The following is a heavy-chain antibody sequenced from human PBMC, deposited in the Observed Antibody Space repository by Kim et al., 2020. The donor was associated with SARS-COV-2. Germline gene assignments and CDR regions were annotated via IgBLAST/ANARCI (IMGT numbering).Heavy chain of an antibody. CDR2: IIPIFGTA. D-gene: IGHD3-10*01. J-gene: IGHJ6*02. CDR3: ARNHHTDMVRGPAEYYYGMDV. Sequence: SVKVSCKASGGTFSSYAISWVRQAPGQGLEWMGGIIPIFGTANYAQKFQGRVTITADESTSTAYMELSSLRSEDTAVYYCARNHHTDMVRGPAEYYYGMDVWGQGTTVTVSS. CDR1: GGTFSSYA. V-gene: IGHV1-69*13.